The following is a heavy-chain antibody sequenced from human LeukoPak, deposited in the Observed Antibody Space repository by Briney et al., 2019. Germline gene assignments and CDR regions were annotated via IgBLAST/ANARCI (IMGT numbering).Heavy chain of an antibody. CDR2: ISPSGGST. V-gene: IGHV1-46*01. J-gene: IGHJ4*02. CDR3: ARGGYYDSSGYYRDFDY. D-gene: IGHD3-22*01. CDR1: GYTFTSYY. Sequence: ASAKVSCKASGYTFTSYYMHWVRQAPGQGLEWVGIISPSGGSTSYAQKFQGRVTMTRDTSTSTVYMELSSLRSEDTAVYYCARGGYYDSSGYYRDFDYWGQGTLVTVSS.